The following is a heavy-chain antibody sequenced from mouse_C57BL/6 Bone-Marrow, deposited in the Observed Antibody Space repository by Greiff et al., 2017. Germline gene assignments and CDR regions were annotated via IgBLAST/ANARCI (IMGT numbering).Heavy chain of an antibody. J-gene: IGHJ3*01. D-gene: IGHD2-3*01. Sequence: VQLQQPGAELVMPGASVKLSCKASGYTFTSYWMHWVKQRPGQGLEWIGEIDPSDSYTNYNQKFQGKSTLTVDKSSSTAYMQLSSLTSEDSAVYYCAREGYDGYYWFAYWGQGTLVTVSA. CDR2: IDPSDSYT. CDR3: AREGYDGYYWFAY. CDR1: GYTFTSYW. V-gene: IGHV1-69*01.